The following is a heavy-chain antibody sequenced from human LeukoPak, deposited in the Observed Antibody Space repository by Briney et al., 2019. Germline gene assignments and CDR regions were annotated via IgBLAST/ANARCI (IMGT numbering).Heavy chain of an antibody. J-gene: IGHJ4*02. Sequence: GGSLRLSCAASGFIFSNYAIHWVRQAPGKGLEWVAVISYDGSNKYYADSVKGRFTISRDISKNTLYLQMNSLRAEDTAVYYCARESGIANNYSPFDYWGQGTLVTVSS. CDR3: ARESGIANNYSPFDY. CDR1: GFIFSNYA. D-gene: IGHD6-13*01. CDR2: ISYDGSNK. V-gene: IGHV3-30*04.